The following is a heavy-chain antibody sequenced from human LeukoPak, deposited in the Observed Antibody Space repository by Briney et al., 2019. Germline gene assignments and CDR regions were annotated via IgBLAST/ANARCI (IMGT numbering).Heavy chain of an antibody. Sequence: ASVKVSCKASGYTFTSYGISWVRQAPGQGLEWMGWISAYNGNTNYAQKLQVRVTMTTDTSTSTAYMELRSLRSDDTALYYCARDRRGRSGWYVDYWGQGTLVTVSS. CDR1: GYTFTSYG. D-gene: IGHD6-19*01. V-gene: IGHV1-18*01. CDR3: ARDRRGRSGWYVDY. J-gene: IGHJ4*02. CDR2: ISAYNGNT.